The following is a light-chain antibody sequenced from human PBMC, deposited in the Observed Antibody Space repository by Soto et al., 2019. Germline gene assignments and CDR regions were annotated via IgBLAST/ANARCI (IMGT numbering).Light chain of an antibody. CDR2: VNS. Sequence: QSVLTQPPSVSGAPGQRVTISCTGSSSNIGAGYDVHWYQQVPGTAPKLLIYVNSNRPSGVPDRFSGSKSGTSASLAITGLQAEDEADYYCQSYDSSLRVVFGGGTKLTVL. CDR1: SSNIGAGYD. J-gene: IGLJ2*01. CDR3: QSYDSSLRVV. V-gene: IGLV1-40*01.